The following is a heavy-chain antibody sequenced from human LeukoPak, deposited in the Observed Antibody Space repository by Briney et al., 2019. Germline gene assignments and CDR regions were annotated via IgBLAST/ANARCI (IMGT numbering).Heavy chain of an antibody. CDR2: ISAYNGNT. V-gene: IGHV1-18*01. CDR1: GYTFSSYG. Sequence: ASVNVSCKASGYTFSSYGITWVRHAPGQGLEWMGWISAYNGNTNYAQNLQGRVTMTTDTSTSTAYLEMKSLSSDDTAVYYCARASGSYCSSTSCNDAFDIWGQGTMVTVSS. CDR3: ARASGSYCSSTSCNDAFDI. D-gene: IGHD2-2*01. J-gene: IGHJ3*02.